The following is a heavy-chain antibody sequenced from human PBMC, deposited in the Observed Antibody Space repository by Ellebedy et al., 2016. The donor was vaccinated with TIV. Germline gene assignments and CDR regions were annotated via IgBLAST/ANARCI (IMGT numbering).Heavy chain of an antibody. CDR3: AKAQYFYHSSGYPPPAYYYGMDV. J-gene: IGHJ6*02. V-gene: IGHV3-23*01. Sequence: PGGSLRLSCAASGFTFSTYAMSWVRQAPGKGLEWVSAISGSVGATYYADSVKGRFTISRDNSKNTLYLQMNGLRAEETALYYCAKAQYFYHSSGYPPPAYYYGMDVWGQGTTVTVSS. D-gene: IGHD3-22*01. CDR1: GFTFSTYA. CDR2: ISGSVGAT.